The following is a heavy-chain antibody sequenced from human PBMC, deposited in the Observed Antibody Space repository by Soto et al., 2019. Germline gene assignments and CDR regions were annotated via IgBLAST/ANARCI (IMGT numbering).Heavy chain of an antibody. CDR1: GGTFTNYA. D-gene: IGHD2-21*02. J-gene: IGHJ6*02. Sequence: QVQVVQSGAEVRNPGSSVTVSCKASGGTFTNYAISWVRQAPGQGLEWVGGIIPMYGSPACGQNFRGSFTINADRSTITTYLHLSSLRSEDSAVYYCARGTRDCTITRCHSPKGYFRHDMDVWGPGTTVTVSS. CDR3: ARGTRDCTITRCHSPKGYFRHDMDV. V-gene: IGHV1-69*06. CDR2: IIPMYGSP.